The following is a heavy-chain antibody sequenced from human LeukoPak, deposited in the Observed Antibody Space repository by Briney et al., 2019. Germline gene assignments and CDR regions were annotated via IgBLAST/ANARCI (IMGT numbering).Heavy chain of an antibody. CDR2: IYYSGST. V-gene: IGHV4-59*01. CDR3: AREVAAAESPDNWFDP. J-gene: IGHJ5*02. D-gene: IGHD6-13*01. Sequence: SETLSLTCTVSGGSISSYYWSWIRQPPGKGLEWIGYIYYSGSTNYNPSLKSRVTISVDTSKNQFSLKLSSVTAADTAVYYCAREVAAAESPDNWFDPWGQGTLVTVSS. CDR1: GGSISSYY.